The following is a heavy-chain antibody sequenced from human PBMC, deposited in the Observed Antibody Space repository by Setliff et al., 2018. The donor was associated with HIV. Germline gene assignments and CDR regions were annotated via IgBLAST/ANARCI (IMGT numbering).Heavy chain of an antibody. CDR2: VHHSGRTT. CDR1: GGPFSGYY. Sequence: SETLSLTCAVYGGPFSGYYWGWIRQSPGKGLEWIGEVHHSGRTTNYNPSLKSRVRMSVDTSKNQFSLKLTSVTASDTAVYYCARGNNDLESFDYWGQGALVTVSS. D-gene: IGHD3-3*01. J-gene: IGHJ4*02. V-gene: IGHV4-34*01. CDR3: ARGNNDLESFDY.